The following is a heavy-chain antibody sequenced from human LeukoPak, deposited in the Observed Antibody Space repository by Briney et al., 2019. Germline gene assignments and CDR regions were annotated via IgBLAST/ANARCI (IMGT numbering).Heavy chain of an antibody. J-gene: IGHJ4*02. CDR1: GFTVSSNY. CDR3: VRTGDTERFDY. CDR2: LYTGGNT. V-gene: IGHV3-53*01. Sequence: PGGSLRLSCAASGFTVSSNYMTWVRRAPGKGLQCVSVLYTGGNTYYADSVRGRFTISRDNSKNTLYLQMNSLRAEDTAMYYCVRTGDTERFDYWGQGTLVTVSS. D-gene: IGHD1-1*01.